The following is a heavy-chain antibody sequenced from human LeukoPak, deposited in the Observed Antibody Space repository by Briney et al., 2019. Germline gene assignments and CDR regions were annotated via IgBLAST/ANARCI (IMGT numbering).Heavy chain of an antibody. Sequence: GFPRLSRAASGFNLNSHAMNRVRQAPEKGLEWGSTISGSGGSTYYADPVKGRSTISGDNSKNTLYLQMNSLRAEDTAVYYCAKSLAYCGGDCYSFDYWGQGTLVTVSS. V-gene: IGHV3-23*01. CDR3: AKSLAYCGGDCYSFDY. CDR1: GFNLNSHA. CDR2: ISGSGGST. J-gene: IGHJ4*02. D-gene: IGHD2-21*02.